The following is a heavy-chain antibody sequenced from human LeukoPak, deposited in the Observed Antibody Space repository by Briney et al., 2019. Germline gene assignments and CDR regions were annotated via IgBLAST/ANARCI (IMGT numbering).Heavy chain of an antibody. CDR1: GFTFSSYG. CDR3: ARDCGGSCYRSLDY. V-gene: IGHV3-21*01. Sequence: GGALRLSCAASGFTFSSYGMHWVRQAPGKGLEWVSSISSSSSYIYYADSVKGRFTISRDNAKNSLYLQMNSLRAEDTAVYYCARDCGGSCYRSLDYWGQGTLVTVSS. CDR2: ISSSSSYI. J-gene: IGHJ4*02. D-gene: IGHD2-15*01.